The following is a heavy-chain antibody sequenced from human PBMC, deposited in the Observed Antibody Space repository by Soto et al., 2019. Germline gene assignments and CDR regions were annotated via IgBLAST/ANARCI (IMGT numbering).Heavy chain of an antibody. CDR2: IYYSGST. D-gene: IGHD6-13*01. CDR3: ARRSSSKGSTGWWPWTDWFAP. Sequence: PSETLSLTCTVSGGFISSYYWSWIRQPPGKGLEWIGYIYYSGSTNYNPSLKSRVTISVDTSKNQFSLKLSSVTAADTAMYYCARRSSSKGSTGWWPWTDWFAPWGQRTLVTVSS. V-gene: IGHV4-59*08. J-gene: IGHJ5*02. CDR1: GGFISSYY.